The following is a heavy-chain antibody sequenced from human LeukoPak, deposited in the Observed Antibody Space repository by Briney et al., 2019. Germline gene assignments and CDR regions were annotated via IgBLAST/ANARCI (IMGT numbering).Heavy chain of an antibody. CDR2: IYYSGST. CDR1: GGSIGSSSCY. D-gene: IGHD2-21*01. CDR3: ARHSTIVTERWFDP. J-gene: IGHJ5*02. V-gene: IGHV4-39*01. Sequence: SETLSLTCPVSGGSIGSSSCYWGWIRQPPGKGLEWIGSIYYSGSTYYNPSLKSRVTISVDTSNNQFSLKLSSVTAADTAMYYCARHSTIVTERWFDPWGQGTLVTVSS.